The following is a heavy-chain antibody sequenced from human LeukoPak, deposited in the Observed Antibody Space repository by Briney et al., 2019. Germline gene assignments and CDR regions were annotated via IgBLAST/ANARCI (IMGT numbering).Heavy chain of an antibody. J-gene: IGHJ4*02. D-gene: IGHD6-19*01. Sequence: PGGSLRLSCAASGFTFSSYSMNWVRQAPGKGLEWVSSISSSSSYIYYADSVKGRFTISRDNAKNSLYLQMNSLRAEDTAVYYCARDRIDSSGSEGDYWGQGTLVTVSS. CDR1: GFTFSSYS. V-gene: IGHV3-21*01. CDR2: ISSSSSYI. CDR3: ARDRIDSSGSEGDY.